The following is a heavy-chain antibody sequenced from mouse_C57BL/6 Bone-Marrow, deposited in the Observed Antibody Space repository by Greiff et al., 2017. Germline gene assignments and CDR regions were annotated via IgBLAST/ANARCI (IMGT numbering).Heavy chain of an antibody. CDR3: ARRPYGYDDLYAMDY. CDR2: ISNGGGST. D-gene: IGHD2-2*01. V-gene: IGHV5-12*01. CDR1: GFTFSDYY. Sequence: RVESGGGLVQPGGSLKLSCAASGFTFSDYYMYWVRQTPEKRLEWVAYISNGGGSTYYPDTVKGRFTISRDNAKNTLYLQMSRLKSEDTAMYYCARRPYGYDDLYAMDYWGQGTSVTVSS. J-gene: IGHJ4*01.